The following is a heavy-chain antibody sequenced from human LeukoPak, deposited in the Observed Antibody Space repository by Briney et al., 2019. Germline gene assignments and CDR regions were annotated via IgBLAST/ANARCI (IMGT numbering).Heavy chain of an antibody. CDR1: GGSISNYY. Sequence: SETLSLTCTVSGGSISNYYWSWIRQPAGKGLERIGRIYSSGTTIYNPSLRSRVTISLDTSKNQFSLRVNSVTAADTAVYYCARRTTVTPNWFDPWGQGTLVTVSS. CDR3: ARRTTVTPNWFDP. CDR2: IYSSGTT. V-gene: IGHV4-4*07. D-gene: IGHD4-17*01. J-gene: IGHJ5*02.